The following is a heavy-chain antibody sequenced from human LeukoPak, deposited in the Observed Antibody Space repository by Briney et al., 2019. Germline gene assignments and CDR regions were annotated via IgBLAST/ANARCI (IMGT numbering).Heavy chain of an antibody. CDR1: GFTFSSYA. V-gene: IGHV3-30-3*01. CDR2: ISYDGSNK. CDR3: ARDLSIAAAELNQ. Sequence: GGSLRLSCAASGFTFSSYAMHWVRQAPGKGLEWVAVISYDGSNKYYADSVKGRFTISRDNSKNTLYLQMNSLRAEDTAVYYCARDLSIAAAELNQWGQGTLVTVSS. J-gene: IGHJ4*02. D-gene: IGHD6-13*01.